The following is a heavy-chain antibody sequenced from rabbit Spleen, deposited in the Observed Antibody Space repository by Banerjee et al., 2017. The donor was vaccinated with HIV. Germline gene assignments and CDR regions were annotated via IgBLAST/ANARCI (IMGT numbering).Heavy chain of an antibody. CDR1: GFSFSSSYW. CDR3: ARAPYVGYGDGYYFNL. V-gene: IGHV1S40*01. D-gene: IGHD6-1*01. CDR2: IDAGSSGTT. J-gene: IGHJ4*01. Sequence: QSLEESGGDLVKPGASLTLTCTASGFSFSSSYWICWVRQAPGKGLEWIACIDAGSSGTTYYASWAKGRFTISKTSSTTVTLQLNSLTAADTATYFCARAPYVGYGDGYYFNLWGQGTLVTVS.